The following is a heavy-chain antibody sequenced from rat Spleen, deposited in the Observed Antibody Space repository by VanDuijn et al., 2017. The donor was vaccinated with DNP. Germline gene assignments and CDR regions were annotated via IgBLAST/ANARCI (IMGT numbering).Heavy chain of an antibody. CDR2: FISDGSTT. CDR3: ATHPVTTVFPNWFTYWGQGTLVTVSSGKIHYCDYYAMDA. V-gene: IGHV5S10*01. CDR1: GFTFSDYA. J-gene: IGHJ4*01. D-gene: IGHD1-1*01. Sequence: EVQLVESGGGLVQPGNSLKLSCAASGFTFSDYAMAWVRQSPKKGLEWVATFISDGSTTYYRDPVKGRFTFSSDDAKNTLYLQMDSLRSADTATYYCATHPVTTVFPNWFTYWGQGTLVTVSSGKIHYCDYYAMDAWGQGTSVTVSS.